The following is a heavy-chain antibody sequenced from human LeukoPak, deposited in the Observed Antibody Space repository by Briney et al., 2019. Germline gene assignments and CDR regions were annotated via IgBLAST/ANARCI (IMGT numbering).Heavy chain of an antibody. Sequence: ASVKVSCKASGYIFTDYFLHWVRQAPGEGLEWMGWINPNSGGTNYAQKLQGRVTMTTDTSTSTAYMELRSLRSDDTAVYYCARVGSEILGDAFDIWGQGTMVTVSS. CDR2: INPNSGGT. D-gene: IGHD2-15*01. CDR1: GYIFTDYF. V-gene: IGHV1-2*02. CDR3: ARVGSEILGDAFDI. J-gene: IGHJ3*02.